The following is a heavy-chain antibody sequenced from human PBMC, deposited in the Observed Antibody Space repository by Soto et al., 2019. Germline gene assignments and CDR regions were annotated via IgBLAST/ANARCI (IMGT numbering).Heavy chain of an antibody. Sequence: QVQLVQTGAEVKKPGASVKVSCKASGYTFTSYGISWVRQAPGQGLEWMGWISAYNGNTNYAQKLQGRATLTTDTSTSKAYMERRSLRSDDTAVYYCARDAPPVEYWVQGTLVTVSS. CDR1: GYTFTSYG. CDR2: ISAYNGNT. CDR3: ARDAPPVEY. J-gene: IGHJ4*02. V-gene: IGHV1-18*01.